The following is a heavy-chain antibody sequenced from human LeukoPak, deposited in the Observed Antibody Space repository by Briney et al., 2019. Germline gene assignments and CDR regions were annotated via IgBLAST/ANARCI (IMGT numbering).Heavy chain of an antibody. CDR3: AKERGYYDILSNPYYFDY. CDR2: ISYDGSNK. J-gene: IGHJ4*02. D-gene: IGHD3-9*01. V-gene: IGHV3-30*18. CDR1: GFTFSSYG. Sequence: PGRSLRLSCAASGFTFSSYGMHWVRQAPGKGLEWVAVISYDGSNKYYADSVKGRFTISRDNSKNTLYLQMNSLRAEDTAVYYCAKERGYYDILSNPYYFDYWGQGTLVTVSS.